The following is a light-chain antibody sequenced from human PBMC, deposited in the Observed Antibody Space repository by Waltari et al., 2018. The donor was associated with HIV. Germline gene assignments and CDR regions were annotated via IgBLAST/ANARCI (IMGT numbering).Light chain of an antibody. Sequence: QSALTQPPSASGSPGQSVTLSGPGPSSDVGGYNYVPWHQQHPGKAPKLMIYDVIKRPSGVPDRCSGSQSGNTASLTVSGLQPEDEADYYCSSHAGSKVVFGGGTRLTVL. J-gene: IGLJ2*01. CDR1: SSDVGGYNY. CDR2: DVI. CDR3: SSHAGSKVV. V-gene: IGLV2-8*01.